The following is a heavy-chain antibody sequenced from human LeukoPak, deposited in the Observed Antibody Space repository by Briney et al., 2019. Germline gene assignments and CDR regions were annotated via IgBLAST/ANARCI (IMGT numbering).Heavy chain of an antibody. CDR1: GFTFSGYS. CDR3: ARVLTGYSYYYYYYMDV. J-gene: IGHJ6*03. V-gene: IGHV3-21*01. Sequence: GGSLRLPCVASGFTFSGYSMNWVRQAPGKGLEWVSLITTTSSYIYYADSVKGRFTISRDNAKNSLYLQMNSLRAEDTAVYYCARVLTGYSYYYYYYMDVWGKGTTVTVSS. D-gene: IGHD3-9*01. CDR2: ITTTSSYI.